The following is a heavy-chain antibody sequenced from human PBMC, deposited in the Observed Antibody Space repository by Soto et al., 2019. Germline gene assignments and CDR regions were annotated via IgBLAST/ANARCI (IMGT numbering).Heavy chain of an antibody. V-gene: IGHV3-23*01. CDR2: ISGRSDNT. J-gene: IGHJ4*02. Sequence: GGSLRLSCAASGFTFSNYAMSWVRQAPGKGLEWVSVISGRSDNTYYTDSVKGRFTISRDNSKNTLYLQMNSLRAEDTAMYYCAKEVPGYWGQGTLVTVSS. CDR1: GFTFSNYA. CDR3: AKEVPGY.